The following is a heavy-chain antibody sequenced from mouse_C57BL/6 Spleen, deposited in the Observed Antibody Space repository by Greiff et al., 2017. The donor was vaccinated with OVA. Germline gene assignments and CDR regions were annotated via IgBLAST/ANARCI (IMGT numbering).Heavy chain of an antibody. Sequence: EVQLVEFGAGLVKPGGSLKLSCAASGFTFSSYAMSWVRQTPEKRLEWVAYISSGGDYIYYADTVKGRFTISRDNARNTLYMQMSSLKSEDTAMYYCTRGTQLGYFDVWGTGTTVTVSS. D-gene: IGHD3-3*01. V-gene: IGHV5-9-1*02. J-gene: IGHJ1*03. CDR2: ISSGGDYI. CDR1: GFTFSSYA. CDR3: TRGTQLGYFDV.